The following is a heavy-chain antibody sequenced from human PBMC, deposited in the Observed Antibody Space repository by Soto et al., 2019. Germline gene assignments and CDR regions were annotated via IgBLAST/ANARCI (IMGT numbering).Heavy chain of an antibody. CDR2: IIPIFGTA. Sequence: ASVKVSCKASGGTLSSYAISWVRQAPGQGLEWMGGIIPIFGTANYAQKFQGRVTITADESTSTAYMELSSLRSEDTAVYYCARGETGGSGPYSGYDHAYYYYGMDVWGQGTTVTVSS. CDR3: ARGETGGSGPYSGYDHAYYYYGMDV. V-gene: IGHV1-69*13. D-gene: IGHD5-12*01. CDR1: GGTLSSYA. J-gene: IGHJ6*02.